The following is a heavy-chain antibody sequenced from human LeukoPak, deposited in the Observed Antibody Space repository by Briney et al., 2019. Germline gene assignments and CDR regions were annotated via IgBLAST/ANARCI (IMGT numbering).Heavy chain of an antibody. V-gene: IGHV3-64*01. D-gene: IGHD6-6*01. CDR2: ISSNGGST. Sequence: GGSLRLSCAASGFTFSSYAMHWVRQAPGKGLEYVSAISSNGGSTYYANTVKGRFTISRDNSKNTLYLQMGSLRAVDMAVYYCARDSAARHLYYYYGMDVWGQGTTVTVSS. CDR1: GFTFSSYA. J-gene: IGHJ6*02. CDR3: ARDSAARHLYYYYGMDV.